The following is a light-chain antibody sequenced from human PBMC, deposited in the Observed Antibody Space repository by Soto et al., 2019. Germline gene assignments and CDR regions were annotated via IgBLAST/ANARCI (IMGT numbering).Light chain of an antibody. J-gene: IGKJ1*01. Sequence: EIALTQSPGTLSLSPGERATLSCRASQSVSNNYLAWYQQKPGQAPRLLIYGASNRATGIPDRFSGSGSGTDFTLTISRLEPVDFAVYYCQLYGSPSWTFGQGTKVDI. CDR2: GAS. V-gene: IGKV3-20*01. CDR3: QLYGSPSWT. CDR1: QSVSNNY.